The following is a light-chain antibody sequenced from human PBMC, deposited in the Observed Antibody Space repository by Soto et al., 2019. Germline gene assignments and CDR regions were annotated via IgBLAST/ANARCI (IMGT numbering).Light chain of an antibody. V-gene: IGKV3-15*01. CDR2: GAT. CDR3: QQNRSWPRT. J-gene: IGKJ1*01. Sequence: EILLTQSPATLSVSPGETATLSCRASQNVLSDLAWYQQKPGQAPRLLVYGATTRATDAPAKFRGRGSGTEFSLTISSLQSEDSATYYCQQNRSWPRTFGQGARVEI. CDR1: QNVLSD.